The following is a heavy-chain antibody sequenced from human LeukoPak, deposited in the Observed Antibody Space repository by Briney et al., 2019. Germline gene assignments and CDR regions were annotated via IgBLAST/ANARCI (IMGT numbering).Heavy chain of an antibody. Sequence: GGSLRLSCAASGLTSKIYSMHWVRQAPGKGLEWVAVIGGRGDSIFYADSVKGQFTISRDNSKNTVDLQMSSLRAEDTAIYYCAKDYYETSGYFDSWGQGSLVSVSS. CDR1: GLTSKIYS. V-gene: IGHV3-23*01. CDR2: IGGRGDSI. CDR3: AKDYYETSGYFDS. J-gene: IGHJ4*02. D-gene: IGHD3-22*01.